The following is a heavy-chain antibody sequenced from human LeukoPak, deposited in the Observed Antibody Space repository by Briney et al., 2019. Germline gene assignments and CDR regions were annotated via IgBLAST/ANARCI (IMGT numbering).Heavy chain of an antibody. CDR2: ISAYNGNT. CDR3: ARYYYGSGSYYDFDY. Sequence: GASVKVSCKASGYTFSTYGVSWVRQAPGQGLEWMGWISAYNGNTNYAQKLQGRVTMTTDTSTSTAYMELRSLRSDDTAVYYCARYYYGSGSYYDFDYWGQGTLVTVSS. D-gene: IGHD3-10*01. CDR1: GYTFSTYG. V-gene: IGHV1-18*01. J-gene: IGHJ4*02.